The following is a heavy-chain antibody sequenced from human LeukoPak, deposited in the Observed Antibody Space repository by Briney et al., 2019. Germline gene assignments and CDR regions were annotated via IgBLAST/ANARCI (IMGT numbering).Heavy chain of an antibody. CDR2: IYYSGST. V-gene: IGHV4-39*01. J-gene: IGHJ5*02. CDR3: ARHDIYDSSYNWFDP. D-gene: IGHD3-22*01. CDR1: GGSISSSSYY. Sequence: SSETLSLTCTVSGGSISSSSYYWGWIRQPPWKGLEWIGSIYYSGSTYYNPSLKSRVTISVDTSQNQFSLKLSSVTAADTAVYYCARHDIYDSSYNWFDPWGQGTLVTVSS.